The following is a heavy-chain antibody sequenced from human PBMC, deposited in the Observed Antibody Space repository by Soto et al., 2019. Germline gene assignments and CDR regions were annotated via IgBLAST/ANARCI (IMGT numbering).Heavy chain of an antibody. CDR3: ARSKYDIDAFDI. Sequence: SVKVSCKTSGGAFSRYTIRWVRQAPGQGLEWMGRIIPILGIANYAQKFQGRVTITADKSTSTAYMELSSLRSEDTAVYYCARSKYDIDAFDIWGQGTMVTVSS. CDR2: IIPILGIA. D-gene: IGHD3-9*01. V-gene: IGHV1-69*02. J-gene: IGHJ3*02. CDR1: GGAFSRYT.